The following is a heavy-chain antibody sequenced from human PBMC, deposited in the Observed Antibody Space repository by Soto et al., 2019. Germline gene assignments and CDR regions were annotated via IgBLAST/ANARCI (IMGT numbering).Heavy chain of an antibody. CDR1: GGSISNYY. J-gene: IGHJ4*02. CDR2: IYYTGST. V-gene: IGHV4-59*01. D-gene: IGHD1-26*01. Sequence: QVQLQESGPGLVKPSETLSLICSVSGGSISNYYWTWVRQPPGKGLEWIGYIYYTGSTDYDPSLKRRVSISVDSSKNQFSLKMSSVPAADTAVYYCARGTSGSPRSNRDYWGQGSLVTVSS. CDR3: ARGTSGSPRSNRDY.